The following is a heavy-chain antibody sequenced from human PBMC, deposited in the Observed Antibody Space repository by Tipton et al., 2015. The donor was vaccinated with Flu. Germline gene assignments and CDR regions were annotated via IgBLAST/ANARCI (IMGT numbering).Heavy chain of an antibody. CDR3: ARDQSDMDV. CDR1: GFIFSGYG. CDR2: IWYDGGNK. Sequence: SLRLSCEASGFIFSGYGMHWVRQAPGKGLEWVAAIWYDGGNKFYVDSVKGRFTISRDNSNNTLYLQMNNLRIEDTAVYYCARDQSDMDVWGQGTTVTVSS. V-gene: IGHV3-33*01. J-gene: IGHJ6*02.